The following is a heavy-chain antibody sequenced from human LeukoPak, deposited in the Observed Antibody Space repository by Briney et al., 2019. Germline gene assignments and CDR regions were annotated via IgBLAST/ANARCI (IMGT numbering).Heavy chain of an antibody. J-gene: IGHJ4*02. V-gene: IGHV3-74*01. CDR3: AKSRSVSGIAAAGFDY. CDR2: IKSDGSST. D-gene: IGHD6-13*01. CDR1: GFTFSSYW. Sequence: GGSLRLSCAASGFTFSSYWMHWVRQAPGKGLVWVSRIKSDGSSTSYADSVRGRFTISRDNAKNTLYLQMNSLRAEDTAVYYCAKSRSVSGIAAAGFDYWGQGTLVTVSS.